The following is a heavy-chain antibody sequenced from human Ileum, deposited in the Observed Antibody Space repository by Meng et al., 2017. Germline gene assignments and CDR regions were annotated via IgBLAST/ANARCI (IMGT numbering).Heavy chain of an antibody. CDR3: AASLDGNRFDP. CDR1: GGSISSGDYY. D-gene: IGHD1-26*01. V-gene: IGHV4-30-4*01. J-gene: IGHJ5*02. CDR2: IFDTGPP. Sequence: VQLQESGPGLVKSSQTLSLTCTVSGGSISSGDYYWSWIRQPPGKGLEWIGYIFDTGPPSYSPPLRSRLSISMDTSNNQFSLRLTSVSAADTAVYYCAASLDGNRFDPWGQGTLVTVSS.